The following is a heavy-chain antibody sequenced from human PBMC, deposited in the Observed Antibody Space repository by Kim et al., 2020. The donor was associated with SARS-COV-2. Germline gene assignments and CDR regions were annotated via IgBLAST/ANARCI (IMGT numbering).Heavy chain of an antibody. J-gene: IGHJ5*02. CDR3: ARGGRLTIFGPFDP. Sequence: TPSLKSRVTISVDRSKNQFSLKLSSVTAADTAVYYGARGGRLTIFGPFDPWGQGTLVTVSS. D-gene: IGHD3-3*01. V-gene: IGHV4-30-2*01.